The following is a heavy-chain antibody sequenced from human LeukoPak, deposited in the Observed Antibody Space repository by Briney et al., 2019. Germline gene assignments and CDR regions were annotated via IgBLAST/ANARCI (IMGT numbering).Heavy chain of an antibody. CDR2: MYPGDSDT. D-gene: IGHD3-10*01. CDR3: ARSSYDYGSGSDY. Sequence: GESLKISCKGSGYSFTGYWIGWVRQMPGKGLEWMGIMYPGDSDTRYSPSFEGQVTISADRSISTAYLQWSSLKASDTAMYYCARSSYDYGSGSDYWGQGTLVTVSS. J-gene: IGHJ4*02. V-gene: IGHV5-51*01. CDR1: GYSFTGYW.